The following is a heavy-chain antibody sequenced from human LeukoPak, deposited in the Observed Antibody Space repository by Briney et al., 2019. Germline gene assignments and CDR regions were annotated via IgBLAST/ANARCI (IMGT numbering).Heavy chain of an antibody. CDR1: GYTFTSYY. Sequence: ASVKVSCRASGYTFTSYYIHWVRQAPGQGLEWMGIINPSGGSTSYAQKFQVRVTMTWDTSTSTVYMELSSLRSEDTAVYYCARVEGSYFDYWGQGTLVTVSS. J-gene: IGHJ4*02. D-gene: IGHD2-15*01. V-gene: IGHV1-46*01. CDR3: ARVEGSYFDY. CDR2: INPSGGST.